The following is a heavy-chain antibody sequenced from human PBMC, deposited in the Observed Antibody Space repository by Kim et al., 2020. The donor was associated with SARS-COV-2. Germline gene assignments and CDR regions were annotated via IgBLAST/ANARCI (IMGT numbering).Heavy chain of an antibody. J-gene: IGHJ4*02. D-gene: IGHD3-22*01. Sequence: GGSLRLSCAASGFTFSSYAMSWVRQAPGKGLEWVSAISGSGGSTYYADSVKGRLTISRDNSKNTLYLQMNSLRAVDTAVYYSAKDEGYDSSGYYSGVLDYWDQVTMVTISS. CDR2: ISGSGGST. V-gene: IGHV3-23*01. CDR3: AKDEGYDSSGYYSGVLDY. CDR1: GFTFSSYA.